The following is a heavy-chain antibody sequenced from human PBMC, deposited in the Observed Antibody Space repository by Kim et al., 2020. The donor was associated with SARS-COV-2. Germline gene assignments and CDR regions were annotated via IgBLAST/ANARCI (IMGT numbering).Heavy chain of an antibody. D-gene: IGHD2-2*01. Sequence: ASVKVSCKASGYTFTSYGISWVRQAPGQGLEWMGWISAYNGNTNYAQKLQGRVTMTTDTSTSTAYMELRSLRSDDTAVYYCARDLGYCSSTSCYEADAFDIWGQGTMVTVSS. V-gene: IGHV1-18*04. CDR2: ISAYNGNT. CDR1: GYTFTSYG. J-gene: IGHJ3*02. CDR3: ARDLGYCSSTSCYEADAFDI.